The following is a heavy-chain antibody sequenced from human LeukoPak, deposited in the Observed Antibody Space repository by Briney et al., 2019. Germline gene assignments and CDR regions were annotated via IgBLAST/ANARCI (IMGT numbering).Heavy chain of an antibody. CDR1: GGTFSSYA. Sequence: GASVKVSCKASGGTFSSYAISWVRQAPGQGLEWMGRIIPILGIANYAQKFQGRVTITAGKSTSTAYMELSSLRSEDTAVYYCARDQLPAYYGSGSYGLNWFDPWGQGTLVTVSS. J-gene: IGHJ5*02. CDR3: ARDQLPAYYGSGSYGLNWFDP. V-gene: IGHV1-69*04. D-gene: IGHD3-10*01. CDR2: IIPILGIA.